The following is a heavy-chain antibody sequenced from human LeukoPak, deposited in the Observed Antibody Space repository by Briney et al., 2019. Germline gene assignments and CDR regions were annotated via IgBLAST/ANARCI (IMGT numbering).Heavy chain of an antibody. J-gene: IGHJ2*01. CDR3: ARHYYAYWYFDL. Sequence: GGSLRLSCAASEFTFSNYAMSWVRQAPGKGLEWVSAISDSGGSTYYADSVKGRFTISRGNSKSTLWLQMNNLRADDTAVYYCARHYYAYWYFDLWGQGTLVTVSS. V-gene: IGHV3-23*01. CDR2: ISDSGGST. D-gene: IGHD3-10*01. CDR1: EFTFSNYA.